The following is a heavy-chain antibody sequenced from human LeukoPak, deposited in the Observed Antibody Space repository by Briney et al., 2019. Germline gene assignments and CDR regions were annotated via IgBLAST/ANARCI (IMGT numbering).Heavy chain of an antibody. CDR3: ARRPYYDFWSGLPSH. V-gene: IGHV4-34*01. CDR2: INHSGST. CDR1: GGSFSGYY. Sequence: SGTLSLTCAVYGGSFSGYYWSWIRQPPGKGLEWIGEINHSGSTNYNPSLKSRVTISVDTSKNQFSLKLSSVTAADTAVYYCARRPYYDFWSGLPSHWGQGTLVTVSS. D-gene: IGHD3-3*01. J-gene: IGHJ4*02.